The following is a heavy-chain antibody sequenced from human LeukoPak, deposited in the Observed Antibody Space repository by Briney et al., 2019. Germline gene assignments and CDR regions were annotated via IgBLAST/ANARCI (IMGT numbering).Heavy chain of an antibody. J-gene: IGHJ4*02. CDR3: ARGVGKRDRTSFGY. V-gene: IGHV1-2*02. CDR2: INPNSGGT. Sequence: GASVKVSCKASGYTFTGYYMHWVRQAPGHGLEWMGWINPNSGGTNYAQKLQGRVTMTRDTSISTAYMELSGLRSDDTAVYYCARGVGKRDRTSFGYWGQGTLVTVSS. CDR1: GYTFTGYY. D-gene: IGHD1-1*01.